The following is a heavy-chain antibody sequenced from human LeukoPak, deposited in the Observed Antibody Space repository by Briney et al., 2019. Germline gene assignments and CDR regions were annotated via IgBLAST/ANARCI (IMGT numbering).Heavy chain of an antibody. V-gene: IGHV3-30*03. CDR1: GFTFSSYG. Sequence: PGRSLRLSCAASGFTFSSYGMHWVRQAPGKGLEWVAVISYDGSNKYYADSVKGRFTISRDNSKNTLYLQMNSLRAEDTAVYYCAGHYYYYYGMDVWGKGTTVTVSS. J-gene: IGHJ6*04. CDR3: AGHYYYYYGMDV. CDR2: ISYDGSNK.